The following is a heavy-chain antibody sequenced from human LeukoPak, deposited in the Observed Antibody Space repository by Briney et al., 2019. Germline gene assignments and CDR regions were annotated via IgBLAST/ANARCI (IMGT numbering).Heavy chain of an antibody. CDR1: GYSISSGYY. Sequence: PSETLSLTCTVSGYSISSGYYWGWIRQPPGKGLEWIGSIYHSGSTYYNPSLKSRVTISVDKSKNQFSLKLSSVTAADTAVYYCARAARGGGRFDYWGQGTLVTVSS. D-gene: IGHD3-16*01. J-gene: IGHJ4*02. CDR2: IYHSGST. V-gene: IGHV4-38-2*02. CDR3: ARAARGGGRFDY.